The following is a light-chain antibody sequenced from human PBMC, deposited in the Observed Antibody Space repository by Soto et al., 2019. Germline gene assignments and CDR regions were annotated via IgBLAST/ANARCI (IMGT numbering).Light chain of an antibody. CDR3: ASYAGTKLFV. Sequence: QSALTQPPSASGSPGQSLTISCTGTSSDVGFYNFVSWYQQRPGKAPKLVIYEVTKRPSGVPDRFSGSKPGSTASLTVSGLQADDEADYYCASYAGTKLFVFGSGTKVTVL. CDR1: SSDVGFYNF. CDR2: EVT. J-gene: IGLJ1*01. V-gene: IGLV2-8*01.